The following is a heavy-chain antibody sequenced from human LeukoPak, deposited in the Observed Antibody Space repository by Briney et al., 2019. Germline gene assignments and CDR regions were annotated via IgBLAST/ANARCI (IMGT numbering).Heavy chain of an antibody. V-gene: IGHV3-33*01. D-gene: IGHD4-17*01. CDR2: IWYDGSNK. Sequence: GGSLRPSCAASGFTFSSYGMHWVRQAPSKGLEWVAVIWYDGSNKYYGDSVKGRFTISRDNSKNTLYLQMNSLRAEDTAVYYCARDSGLTVSGYWGQGTLVTVSS. CDR3: ARDSGLTVSGY. CDR1: GFTFSSYG. J-gene: IGHJ4*02.